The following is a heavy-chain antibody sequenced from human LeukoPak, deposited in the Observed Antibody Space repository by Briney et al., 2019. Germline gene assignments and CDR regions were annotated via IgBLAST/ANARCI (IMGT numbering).Heavy chain of an antibody. J-gene: IGHJ4*02. D-gene: IGHD6-13*01. V-gene: IGHV3-7*04. Sequence: GGSLRLSCAASGFTFSSDWMSWVRQAPGKGLEWVANINQDGSEKYYVDSVKGRFTISRDNAKNSLYLQMNSLRAEDTAVYYCAREWYFIISYWGQGTLVTVSS. CDR1: GFTFSSDW. CDR3: AREWYFIISY. CDR2: INQDGSEK.